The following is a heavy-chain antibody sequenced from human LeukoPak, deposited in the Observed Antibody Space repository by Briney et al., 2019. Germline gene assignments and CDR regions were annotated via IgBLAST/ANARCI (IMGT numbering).Heavy chain of an antibody. J-gene: IGHJ4*02. V-gene: IGHV1-69*05. D-gene: IGHD3-22*01. CDR2: IIPIFGTA. CDR3: ATPSRPSYYYDSSGYRGEFGY. Sequence: SVKVSCKASGGTFSSYAISWVRQAPGQGLEWMGGIIPIFGTANYAQKFRGRVTITTDESTSTAYMELSSLRSEDTGVYYCATPSRPSYYYDSSGYRGEFGYWGQGTLVTVSS. CDR1: GGTFSSYA.